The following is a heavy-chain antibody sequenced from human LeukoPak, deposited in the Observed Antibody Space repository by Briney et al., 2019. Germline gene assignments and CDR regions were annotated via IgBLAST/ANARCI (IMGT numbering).Heavy chain of an antibody. CDR3: AGSGEAAHTYYFAY. J-gene: IGHJ4*02. CDR2: IWYDGSNK. V-gene: IGHV3-33*01. D-gene: IGHD2-15*01. Sequence: GGSLRLSCAASGFTFSSYGMHWVRQAPGKGLEWGAVIWYDGSNKYYADSVKGRFTISRDNSKNTLYLQMNSLRAEDTAVYYCAGSGEAAHTYYFAYWGQGTLVTVSS. CDR1: GFTFSSYG.